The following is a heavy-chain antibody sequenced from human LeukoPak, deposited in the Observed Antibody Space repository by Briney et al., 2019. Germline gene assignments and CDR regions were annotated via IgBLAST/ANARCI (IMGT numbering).Heavy chain of an antibody. CDR2: IYHSGST. Sequence: PSETLSLTCTVSGYSISSGYYWGWIRQPPGKGLEWIGSIYHSGSTYYNPSLKSRVTISVDTSKNQFSLKLSSVTAADTAVYYCARVNSGPRRGSDLGPDYWGQGTLVTVSS. CDR3: ARVNSGPRRGSDLGPDY. V-gene: IGHV4-38-2*02. D-gene: IGHD5-12*01. CDR1: GYSISSGYY. J-gene: IGHJ4*02.